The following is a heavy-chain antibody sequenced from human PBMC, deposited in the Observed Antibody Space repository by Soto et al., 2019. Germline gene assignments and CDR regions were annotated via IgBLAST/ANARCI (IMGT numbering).Heavy chain of an antibody. CDR2: ISYDGSTT. CDR3: ARHLASTVTTSGWFDP. CDR1: GFTLSSHA. D-gene: IGHD4-4*01. J-gene: IGHJ5*02. Sequence: QVQLVESGGGVVQPGKSLRLSGAAYGFTLSSHAMHWVREAPGKGLEWLSIISYDGSTTYYADSVKGRFTISRDNSKNTLYLQMNSLRADDTAVYFCARHLASTVTTSGWFDPWGQGTLVTVSS. V-gene: IGHV3-30-3*01.